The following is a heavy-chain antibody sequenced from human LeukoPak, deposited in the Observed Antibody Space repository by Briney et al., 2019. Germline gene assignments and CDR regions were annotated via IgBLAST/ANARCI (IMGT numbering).Heavy chain of an antibody. D-gene: IGHD3-9*01. V-gene: IGHV3-23*01. Sequence: GGSLRLSCAASGFTFSSYAMSWVRQAPGKGLEWVSAISGSGGITSYADSVKGRFTISRDNSKNTLYLQMNSLRAEDTAVYYCASYILTGYYNGHDAFDIWGQGTMVIVSS. CDR3: ASYILTGYYNGHDAFDI. CDR2: ISGSGGIT. CDR1: GFTFSSYA. J-gene: IGHJ3*02.